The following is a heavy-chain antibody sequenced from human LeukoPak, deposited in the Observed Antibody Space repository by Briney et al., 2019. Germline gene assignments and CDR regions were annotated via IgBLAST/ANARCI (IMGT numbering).Heavy chain of an antibody. CDR3: ARDGPTVVSRAVDY. CDR1: GGTFSSYG. CDR2: INPSGGST. Sequence: ASVKVSCKASGGTFSSYGINWVRQAPGQGLEWMGIINPSGGSTSYAQKFQGRVTMTRDTSTSTVYMELSSLRSEDTAVYYCARDGPTVVSRAVDYWGQGTLVTVSS. D-gene: IGHD4-23*01. J-gene: IGHJ4*02. V-gene: IGHV1-46*01.